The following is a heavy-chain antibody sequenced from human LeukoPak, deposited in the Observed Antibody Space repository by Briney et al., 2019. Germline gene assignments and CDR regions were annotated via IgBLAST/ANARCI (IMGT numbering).Heavy chain of an antibody. J-gene: IGHJ1*01. Sequence: GGSLRLSCAASGVTFSGSTIQWVRQASGKGLEWFGRIRSKANSYATAYAASVKGRFTISRDDAKNTAYLQMDSLKTEDTAVYYCTSPQADSGATYFRHWGQGTLVTVSS. V-gene: IGHV3-73*01. CDR1: GVTFSGST. CDR2: IRSKANSYAT. D-gene: IGHD6-19*01. CDR3: TSPQADSGATYFRH.